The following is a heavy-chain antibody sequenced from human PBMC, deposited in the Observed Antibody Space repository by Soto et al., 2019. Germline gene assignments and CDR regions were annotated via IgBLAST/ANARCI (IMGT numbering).Heavy chain of an antibody. Sequence: SSETLSLTCTVSGGSISSYYWSWIRQPPGKGLEWIGYIYYSGSTNYNPSLKSRVTISVDTSKNQFSLKLSSVTAADTAVYYCARNGYSSSWQDYYFDYWGQGTLVTVSS. CDR2: IYYSGST. CDR1: GGSISSYY. CDR3: ARNGYSSSWQDYYFDY. V-gene: IGHV4-59*01. J-gene: IGHJ4*02. D-gene: IGHD6-13*01.